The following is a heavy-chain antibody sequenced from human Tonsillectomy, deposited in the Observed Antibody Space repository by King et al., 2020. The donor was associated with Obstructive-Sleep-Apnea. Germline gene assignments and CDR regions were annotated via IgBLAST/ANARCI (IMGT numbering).Heavy chain of an antibody. CDR2: LYSGGAT. J-gene: IGHJ4*02. CDR1: GFTVSSTY. D-gene: IGHD5-18*01. V-gene: IGHV3-66*01. Sequence: VQLVESEGGLVQPGGSLRLSCAVSGFTVSSTYMSWVRQAPGKGLEWVSTLYSGGATDYADSVKGRFTISRDTSKNTLYLQMNSLRAEDTAVYFCARGLGYSYGYSFDYWGQGTLVTVSS. CDR3: ARGLGYSYGYSFDY.